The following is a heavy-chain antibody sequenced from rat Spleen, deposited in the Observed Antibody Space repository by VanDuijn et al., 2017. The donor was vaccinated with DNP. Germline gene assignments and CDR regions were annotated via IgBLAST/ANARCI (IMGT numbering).Heavy chain of an antibody. CDR2: ITSDGSRT. Sequence: EVQLVESGGGLVQPGRSLKLSCAASGFTFGDYAMAWVRQSPQKGLEWVATITSDGSRTYYRDSVKGRFTISRDNAKSTLYLQMDSLRSEDTATYYCATHGELWFFDFWGPGTMVTVSS. D-gene: IGHD5-1*01. J-gene: IGHJ1*01. V-gene: IGHV5S10*01. CDR3: ATHGELWFFDF. CDR1: GFTFGDYA.